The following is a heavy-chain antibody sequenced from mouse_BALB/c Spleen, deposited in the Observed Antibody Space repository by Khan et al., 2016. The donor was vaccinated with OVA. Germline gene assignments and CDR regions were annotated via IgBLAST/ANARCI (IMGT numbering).Heavy chain of an antibody. D-gene: IGHD1-1*02. Sequence: VQLQQSGAELVKPGASVKLSCTASGFKIKDTYVHWVNQRPEKGLEWIGTIDPANGNTKYDQKFQGQATITADTSSNTAYLHLSSLTSEDTAVEFCARGGWSYVMDYWGQGPSVTVSS. CDR2: IDPANGNT. CDR3: ARGGWSYVMDY. V-gene: IGHV14-3*02. CDR1: GFKIKDTY. J-gene: IGHJ4*01.